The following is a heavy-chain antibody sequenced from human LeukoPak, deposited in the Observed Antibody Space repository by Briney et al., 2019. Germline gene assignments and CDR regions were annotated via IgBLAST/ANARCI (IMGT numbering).Heavy chain of an antibody. Sequence: SETLSLTCAVYGGSFSGYYWSWIRQPPGKGLEWIGEINHSGSTNYNPSLKSRVTISVDTSKNQFSLKLSSVTGADTAVYYCARRHYYDSGAFDIWGQGTMVTVSS. V-gene: IGHV4-34*01. CDR3: ARRHYYDSGAFDI. CDR1: GGSFSGYY. D-gene: IGHD3-22*01. CDR2: INHSGST. J-gene: IGHJ3*02.